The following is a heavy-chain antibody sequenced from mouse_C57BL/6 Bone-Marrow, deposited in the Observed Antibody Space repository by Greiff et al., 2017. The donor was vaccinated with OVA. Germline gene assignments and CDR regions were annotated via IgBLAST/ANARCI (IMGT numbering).Heavy chain of an antibody. CDR3: ARGSPYYAMEY. CDR1: GYSFTGYF. Sequence: VQLQQSGPELVKPGDSVKISCKASGYSFTGYFMNWVMQSHGKSLEWIGRINPYNGDTFYNQKFKGKATLTVDKSSSTAHMELRSLTSEGSAVYYCARGSPYYAMEYWGQGTSVTVSA. V-gene: IGHV1-20*01. CDR2: INPYNGDT. J-gene: IGHJ4*01.